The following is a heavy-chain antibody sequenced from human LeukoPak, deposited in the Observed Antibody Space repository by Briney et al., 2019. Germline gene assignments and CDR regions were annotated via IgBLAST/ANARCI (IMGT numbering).Heavy chain of an antibody. CDR1: GFTFSSYW. J-gene: IGHJ6*03. CDR2: IKQDGSEK. Sequence: GGSLRLSCAASGFTFSSYWMSWVRQAPGKGLEWVANIKQDGSEKYYVDSVKGRFTISRDNAKNSLYLQMNSLRAEDTAVYYCARGACTNGVCYTIYYYMDVWGKGTTVTVSS. D-gene: IGHD2-8*01. V-gene: IGHV3-7*01. CDR3: ARGACTNGVCYTIYYYMDV.